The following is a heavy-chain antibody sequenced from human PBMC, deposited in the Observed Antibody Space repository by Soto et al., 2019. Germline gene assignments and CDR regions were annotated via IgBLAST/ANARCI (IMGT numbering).Heavy chain of an antibody. CDR1: GGTFSSYA. V-gene: IGHV1-69*01. CDR3: ARSITMVRGVTHIYYYYGMDV. Sequence: QVQLVQSGAEVKKPGSSVKVSCKASGGTFSSYAISWVRQAPGQGLEWMGGIIPIFGTANYAQKFQGRVTITADESTSTAYMELSSLRSEDTAVYYCARSITMVRGVTHIYYYYGMDVWGQGTTVTVSS. CDR2: IIPIFGTA. D-gene: IGHD3-10*01. J-gene: IGHJ6*02.